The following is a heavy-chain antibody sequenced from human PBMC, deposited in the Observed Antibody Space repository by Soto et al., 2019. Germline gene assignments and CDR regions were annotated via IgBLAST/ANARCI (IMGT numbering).Heavy chain of an antibody. CDR2: IIPIVGTA. CDR1: GGTFSSYA. D-gene: IGHD2-2*02. J-gene: IGHJ3*02. Sequence: ASVKVSCKASGGTFSSYAISWVRQAPGQGLEWMGGIIPIVGTANYAQKFQGRVAITADKSTSRVYMELSSLRSEDTAVYYCARGYTVRPNSSRAALDIWGQGAMVTVSS. V-gene: IGHV1-69*06. CDR3: ARGYTVRPNSSRAALDI.